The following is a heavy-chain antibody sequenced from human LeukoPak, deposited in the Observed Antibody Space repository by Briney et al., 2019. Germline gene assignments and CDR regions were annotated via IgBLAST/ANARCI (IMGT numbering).Heavy chain of an antibody. J-gene: IGHJ4*02. CDR3: VRGGGSFDS. CDR2: TNTAGNTL. CDR1: GFPFRDYF. D-gene: IGHD1-26*01. Sequence: GGSLRLSCAASGFPFRDYFMSWIRQAPGKGLEWLAYTNTAGNTLYYADSVKGRFTISRDNANNSLYLQMNSLRAKDTAVYYCVRGGGSFDSWGQGTLVSVSS. V-gene: IGHV3-11*04.